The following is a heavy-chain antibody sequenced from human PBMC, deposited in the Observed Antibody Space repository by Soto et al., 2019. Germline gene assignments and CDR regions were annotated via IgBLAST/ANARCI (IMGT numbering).Heavy chain of an antibody. V-gene: IGHV1-69*02. CDR3: SIGSWSAETFDV. CDR2: IIPMLTVT. CDR1: GGTFSTYT. Sequence: QVHLEQSGAEVKKPGSSVKVSCKAAGGTFSTYTRIWVRQAPGQGLEWMGRIIPMLTVTNSAQKFQGRVTLTADKSTSTALMELTSLTSDDTAVYYCSIGSWSAETFDVWGQGTMVTVSS. J-gene: IGHJ3*01. D-gene: IGHD2-2*01.